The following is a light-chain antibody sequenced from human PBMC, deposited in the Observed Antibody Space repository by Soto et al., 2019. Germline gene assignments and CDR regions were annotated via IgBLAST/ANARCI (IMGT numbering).Light chain of an antibody. CDR1: NIGSKS. CDR2: DET. CDR3: QVRDSNNDHMV. J-gene: IGLJ3*02. Sequence: SYELTQPPSVSVAPGQTARITCGGNNIGSKSVHWHQQRPGQAPLVVIHDETDRPSGIPERFSGANSENTATLTITRVEAGDEADYYCQVRDSNNDHMVFGGGTKLTVL. V-gene: IGLV3-21*02.